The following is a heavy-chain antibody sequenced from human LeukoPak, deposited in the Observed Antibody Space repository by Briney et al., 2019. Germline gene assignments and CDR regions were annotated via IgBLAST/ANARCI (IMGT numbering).Heavy chain of an antibody. Sequence: PGGSLRLSCAASGFTFNNYAMSWVRQAPGKGLEWVSAISGGGGGTYYAGSVRGRVTLSRGNSKNTLYLRMSSLRAEGTGLTYCAKGYYGSASYYNPLDNWGQGTLVTVSS. V-gene: IGHV3-23*01. CDR1: GFTFNNYA. D-gene: IGHD3-10*01. CDR2: ISGGGGGT. CDR3: AKGYYGSASYYNPLDN. J-gene: IGHJ4*02.